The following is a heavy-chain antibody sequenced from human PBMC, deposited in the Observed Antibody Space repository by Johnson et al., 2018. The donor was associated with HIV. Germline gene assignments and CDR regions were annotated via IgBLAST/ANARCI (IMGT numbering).Heavy chain of an antibody. V-gene: IGHV3-30*04. Sequence: QVQLVESGGGVVQPGGSLRLSCAASGFTFGSYAMHWVRQAPGKGLEWVALISFDGGTKYYADSVKGRFIISRDDSKDILHLHMNSLRPEDTAVYFCAREGNWNPTYGFDVWGQGTIATVSS. CDR1: GFTFGSYA. J-gene: IGHJ3*01. D-gene: IGHD1-1*01. CDR2: ISFDGGTK. CDR3: AREGNWNPTYGFDV.